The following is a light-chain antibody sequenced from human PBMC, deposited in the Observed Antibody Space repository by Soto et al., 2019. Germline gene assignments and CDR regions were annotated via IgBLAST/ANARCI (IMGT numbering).Light chain of an antibody. V-gene: IGLV2-14*01. J-gene: IGLJ2*01. CDR1: SSDVGGYNY. CDR2: DVT. CDR3: SSYSSSSTLV. Sequence: QSALTQPASVSGSPGQSITISCTGTSSDVGGYNYVSWYQQHPGKAPKLMVYDVTNRPSGVSNRFSGSKSGNTASLTISGLQAEDEAVYYCSSYSSSSTLVFGGGTKLNVL.